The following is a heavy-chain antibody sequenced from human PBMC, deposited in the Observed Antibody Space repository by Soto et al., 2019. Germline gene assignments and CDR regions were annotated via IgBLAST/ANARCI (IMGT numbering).Heavy chain of an antibody. CDR1: GYTFTSYY. J-gene: IGHJ5*02. D-gene: IGHD3-3*01. CDR3: AILFKRIWSGGSNWFDP. CDR2: INPSGGST. V-gene: IGHV1-46*01. Sequence: GASVKVSCKASGYTFTSYYMHWVRQAPGQGLEWMGIINPSGGSTSYAQKFQGRVTMTRDTSTSTVYMELSSLRSEDTAVYYCAILFKRIWSGGSNWFDPWGQGTLVTVSS.